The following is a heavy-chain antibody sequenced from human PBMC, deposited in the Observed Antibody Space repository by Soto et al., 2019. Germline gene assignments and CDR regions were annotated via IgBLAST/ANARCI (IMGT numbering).Heavy chain of an antibody. J-gene: IGHJ5*02. CDR1: RDCVGRGSYY. V-gene: IGHV4-61*01. Sequence: TPDIGRTVYRDCVGRGSYYWTWIRQPPGKGLEWIGYIYYSGSTNYNPSLKSRVTISVDTSKNQFSLKLSSVTAADTALYYCATVIGCSLDLWGQRPL. D-gene: IGHD2-15*01. CDR3: ATVIGCSLDL. CDR2: IYYSGST.